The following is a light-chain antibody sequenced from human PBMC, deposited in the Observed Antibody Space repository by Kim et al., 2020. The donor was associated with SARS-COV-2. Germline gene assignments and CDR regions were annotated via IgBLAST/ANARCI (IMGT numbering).Light chain of an antibody. J-gene: IGKJ1*01. CDR1: QTVTSSY. Sequence: LSPGERAILSCRASQTVTSSYLAWYQQKPGQAPRLLIHGASSRATGIPDRFSGSGSGTDFTLTISRLEPEDFAMYYCQQYGGSPTFGLGTKVDIK. V-gene: IGKV3-20*01. CDR3: QQYGGSPT. CDR2: GAS.